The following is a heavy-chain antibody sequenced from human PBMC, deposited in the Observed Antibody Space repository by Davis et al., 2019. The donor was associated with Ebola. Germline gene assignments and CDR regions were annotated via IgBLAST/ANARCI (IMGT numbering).Heavy chain of an antibody. CDR3: TRGGYYNSGSYVTPPFDY. D-gene: IGHD3-10*01. CDR1: GFTFSSYE. V-gene: IGHV3-48*03. Sequence: GGSLRLSCAASGFTFSSYEMNWVRQAPGKGLEWVSYISSSGSTIYYADSVKGRFTISRDNAKNTLYLQMNSLRAEDTAVYYCTRGGYYNSGSYVTPPFDYWGQGALVTVSS. J-gene: IGHJ4*02. CDR2: ISSSGSTI.